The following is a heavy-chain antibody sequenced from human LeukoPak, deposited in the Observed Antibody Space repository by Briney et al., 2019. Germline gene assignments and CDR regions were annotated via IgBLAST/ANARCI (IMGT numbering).Heavy chain of an antibody. D-gene: IGHD3-9*01. CDR3: ARGDELRYFDWLLGFDY. CDR1: SYSINSHYY. Sequence: SETLSLTCTVSSYSINSHYYWGWIRQPPGKGLEWIGSAYHSGSTNYNPSLKSRVTISVDTSKNQFSLKLSSVTAADTAVYYCARGDELRYFDWLLGFDYWGQGTLVTVSS. J-gene: IGHJ4*02. V-gene: IGHV4-38-2*02. CDR2: AYHSGST.